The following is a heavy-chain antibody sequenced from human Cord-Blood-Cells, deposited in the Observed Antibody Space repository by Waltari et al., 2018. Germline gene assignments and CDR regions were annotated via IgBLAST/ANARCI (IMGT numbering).Heavy chain of an antibody. CDR2: IIPIFGTA. CDR3: ARGEQPEPRSWFDP. D-gene: IGHD5-18*01. V-gene: IGHV1-69*12. J-gene: IGHJ5*02. Sequence: QVQLVQSGAEVKKPGSSVKVSCKAAGGTVSSYANSWVRQDPGQGLEWRGGIIPIFGTANYAHKFQGRVTITADESTSTAYMELSSLRSEDTAVYYCARGEQPEPRSWFDPWGQGTLVTVSS. CDR1: GGTVSSYA.